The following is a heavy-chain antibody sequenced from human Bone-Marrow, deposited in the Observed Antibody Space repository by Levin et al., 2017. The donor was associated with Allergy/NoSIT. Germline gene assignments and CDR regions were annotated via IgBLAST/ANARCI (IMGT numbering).Heavy chain of an antibody. CDR1: GYTFTSYD. V-gene: IGHV1-8*01. D-gene: IGHD3-22*01. Sequence: ASVKVSCKASGYTFTSYDINWVRQATGQGLEWMGWMNPNSGNTGYAQKFQGRVTMTRNTSISTAYMELSSLRSEDTAVYYCARVPMIVVADYYYGMDVWGQGTTVTVSS. CDR2: MNPNSGNT. J-gene: IGHJ6*02. CDR3: ARVPMIVVADYYYGMDV.